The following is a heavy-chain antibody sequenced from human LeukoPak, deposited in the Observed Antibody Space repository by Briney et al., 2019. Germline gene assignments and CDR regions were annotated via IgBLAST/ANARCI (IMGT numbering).Heavy chain of an antibody. V-gene: IGHV1-18*01. CDR1: GYTFTSYG. Sequence: ASVKVSCKASGYTFTSYGISWVRQAPGQGLEWMGWISAYNGNTNYAQKLQGRVTMTTDTSTSTAYMELRSLRSDDTAVYYCARDITMVRGVRNNWFDPWGQGTLVTVSS. CDR3: ARDITMVRGVRNNWFDP. J-gene: IGHJ5*02. D-gene: IGHD3-10*01. CDR2: ISAYNGNT.